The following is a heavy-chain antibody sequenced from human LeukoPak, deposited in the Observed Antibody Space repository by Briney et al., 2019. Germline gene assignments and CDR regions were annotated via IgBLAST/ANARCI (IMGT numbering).Heavy chain of an antibody. J-gene: IGHJ6*02. CDR1: GGTFSSYA. V-gene: IGHV1-18*01. Sequence: ASVKVSCKASGGTFSSYAISWVRQAPGQGLEWMGWISAYNGNTNYAQKLQGRVTMTTDTSTSTAYMELRSLRSDDTAVYYCARGGTIFGVVRTLYGMDVWGQGTTVTVSS. D-gene: IGHD3-3*01. CDR2: ISAYNGNT. CDR3: ARGGTIFGVVRTLYGMDV.